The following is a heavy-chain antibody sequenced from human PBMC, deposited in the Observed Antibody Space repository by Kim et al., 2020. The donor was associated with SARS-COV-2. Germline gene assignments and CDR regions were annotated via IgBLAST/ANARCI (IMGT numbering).Heavy chain of an antibody. J-gene: IGHJ4*02. D-gene: IGHD2-2*02. Sequence: GGSLRLSCAASGFSFKDFCMHWVRQAPDKGLEWVAVTSYDGSTKYYADSVKGRFTISRDNSKNTLFLQMNSLKTEDTAVYYCAKGWYTVDYWGQGTLVTVSS. CDR3: AKGWYTVDY. CDR1: GFSFKDFC. CDR2: TSYDGSTK. V-gene: IGHV3-30*18.